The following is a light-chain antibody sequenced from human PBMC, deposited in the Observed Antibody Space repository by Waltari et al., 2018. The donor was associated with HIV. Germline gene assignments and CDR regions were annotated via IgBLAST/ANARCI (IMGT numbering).Light chain of an antibody. CDR1: HSNIGNNA. CDR2: YNG. J-gene: IGLJ3*02. Sequence: QSVLTQPPSLSEAPRQWVTISCSGSHSNIGNNAVNWYQQLPGKAPTLLIYYNGLPPSGVSDRFSGSRSGTSASLAISGLQSEDEAHYYCASWDDRLNGWVFGGGTQLTVL. CDR3: ASWDDRLNGWV. V-gene: IGLV1-36*01.